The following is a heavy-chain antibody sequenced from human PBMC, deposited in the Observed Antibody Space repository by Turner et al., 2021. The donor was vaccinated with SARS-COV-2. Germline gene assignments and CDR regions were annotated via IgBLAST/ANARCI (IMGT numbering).Heavy chain of an antibody. CDR1: GGSISSSSYY. Sequence: LQLQVSGSGLVQPSETLSLTCTVSGGSISSSSYYWGWIRQHPGKWLEWIGNIDYSGSTDYNPSLKSRVTISVDTSKNQFSLKLSSVTAADTAVYYCAGEEVVFRASHTLYYYGMDVWGQWTTVTVSS. J-gene: IGHJ6*02. CDR2: IDYSGST. D-gene: IGHD3-22*01. V-gene: IGHV4-39*01. CDR3: AGEEVVFRASHTLYYYGMDV.